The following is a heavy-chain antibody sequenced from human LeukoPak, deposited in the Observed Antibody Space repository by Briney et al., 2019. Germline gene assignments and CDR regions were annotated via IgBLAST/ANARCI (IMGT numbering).Heavy chain of an antibody. CDR2: IYHSGST. D-gene: IGHD2-15*01. V-gene: IGHV4-30-2*01. J-gene: IGHJ4*02. CDR3: ARVMGYCSGGSCYGRSYFDY. CDR1: GGSISSYS. Sequence: SETLSLTCTVSGGSISSYSWSWVRQPPGKGLEWIGYIYHSGSTYYNPSLKSRVTISLDRSKNQFSLKLTSVTAADTAVYYCARVMGYCSGGSCYGRSYFDYWGQGTLVTVSS.